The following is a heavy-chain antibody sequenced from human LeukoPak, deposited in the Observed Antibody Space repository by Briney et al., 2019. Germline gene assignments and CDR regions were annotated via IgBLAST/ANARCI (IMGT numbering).Heavy chain of an antibody. Sequence: ASVKVSCKASGYTFTSYYMHWVRQAPGQGLEWMGIINPSGGSTSYAQEFQGRVTMTRDTSTSTVYMELSSLRSEDTAVYYCARSVGPTYYYDSSGYYYGYWGQGTLVTVSS. CDR1: GYTFTSYY. CDR3: ARSVGPTYYYDSSGYYYGY. CDR2: INPSGGST. V-gene: IGHV1-46*01. J-gene: IGHJ4*02. D-gene: IGHD3-22*01.